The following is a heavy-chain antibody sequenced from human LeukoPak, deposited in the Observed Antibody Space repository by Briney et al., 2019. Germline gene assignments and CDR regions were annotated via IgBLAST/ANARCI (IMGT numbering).Heavy chain of an antibody. J-gene: IGHJ4*02. Sequence: GESLKISCKGSGYSFTSYWIGWVRQMPGKGLEWMGIIYPGDSDTRYSPSFQGQVTISADKSISTAYLQWSSLKASDTAMYYCARWGVAVAGTPVYFDYWGQGTLVTVFS. CDR3: ARWGVAVAGTPVYFDY. D-gene: IGHD6-19*01. V-gene: IGHV5-51*01. CDR1: GYSFTSYW. CDR2: IYPGDSDT.